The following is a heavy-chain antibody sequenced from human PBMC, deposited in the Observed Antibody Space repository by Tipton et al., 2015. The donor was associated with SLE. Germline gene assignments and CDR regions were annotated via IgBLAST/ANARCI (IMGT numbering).Heavy chain of an antibody. CDR3: ARDVLDITIFGVVITDY. Sequence: QSGAEVKKPGASVKVSCKASGYTFTSYGISWVRQAPGQGPEWMGWISAYNGNTNYAQKLQGRVTMTPDTSTSTAYMELRSLRSDDTAVYYCARDVLDITIFGVVITDYWGQGTLVTVSS. D-gene: IGHD3-3*01. CDR1: GYTFTSYG. V-gene: IGHV1-18*01. CDR2: ISAYNGNT. J-gene: IGHJ4*02.